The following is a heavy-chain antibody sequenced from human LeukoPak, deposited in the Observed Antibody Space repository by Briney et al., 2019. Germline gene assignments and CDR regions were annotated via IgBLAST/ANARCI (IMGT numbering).Heavy chain of an antibody. V-gene: IGHV1-46*01. CDR3: ARHLGDNVDAFDI. Sequence: ASGKVSCKASGYTFTSYYMHWVRQAPGQGLEWMGIINPSGGSTSYAQKFQGRVTMTRDTSTSTVYMELSSLRSEDTAVYYCARHLGDNVDAFDIWGQGTMVTVSS. D-gene: IGHD3-16*02. J-gene: IGHJ3*02. CDR1: GYTFTSYY. CDR2: INPSGGST.